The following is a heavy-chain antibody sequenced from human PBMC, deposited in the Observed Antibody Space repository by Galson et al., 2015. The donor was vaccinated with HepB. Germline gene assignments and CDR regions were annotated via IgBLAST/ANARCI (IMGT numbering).Heavy chain of an antibody. CDR2: ISSSSSYI. CDR3: AREWGGTSPFFVY. J-gene: IGHJ4*02. CDR1: GFTFSSYS. Sequence: SLRHSCAASGFTFSSYSMNWVRQAPGKGLEWVSSISSSSSYIYYADSVKGRFTISRDNAKNSLYLQMNSLRAEDTAVYYCAREWGGTSPFFVYWGQGTLVTVSS. V-gene: IGHV3-21*01. D-gene: IGHD1-7*01.